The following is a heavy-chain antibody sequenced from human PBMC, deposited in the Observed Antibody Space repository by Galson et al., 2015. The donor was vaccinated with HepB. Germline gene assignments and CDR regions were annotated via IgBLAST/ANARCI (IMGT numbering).Heavy chain of an antibody. D-gene: IGHD6-13*01. Sequence: SLRLSCAASGFTFSSYSMNWVRQAPGKGLEWVSYISSSSSTIYYADSVKGRFTISRDNAKNSLYLQMNSLRAEDTAVYYCARVLWAPAAASFDYWGQGTLVTVSS. CDR2: ISSSSSTI. CDR1: GFTFSSYS. CDR3: ARVLWAPAAASFDY. J-gene: IGHJ4*02. V-gene: IGHV3-48*01.